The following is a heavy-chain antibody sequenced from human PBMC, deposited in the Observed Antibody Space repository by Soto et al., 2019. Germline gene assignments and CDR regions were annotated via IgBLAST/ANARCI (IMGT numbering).Heavy chain of an antibody. D-gene: IGHD4-17*01. V-gene: IGHV3-33*01. CDR1: GFTFSSYG. J-gene: IGHJ6*02. Sequence: GGSLRLSCAASGFTFSSYGMHWVRQAPGKGLEWVAAIWYDGSNKYYADSVKGRFTISRDNSKNTLYLQMNSLRAEDTAVYYCARAGYGDYGDYYYGMDVWGQGTTVTVSS. CDR2: IWYDGSNK. CDR3: ARAGYGDYGDYYYGMDV.